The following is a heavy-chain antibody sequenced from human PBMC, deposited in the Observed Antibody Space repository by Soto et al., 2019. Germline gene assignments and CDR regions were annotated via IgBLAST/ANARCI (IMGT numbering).Heavy chain of an antibody. CDR3: ATFLRFGAPDWFDP. CDR1: GFTFSSYS. D-gene: IGHD3-3*01. CDR2: ISSSSSYI. Sequence: GGSLRLSSAASGFTFSSYSMNWVRQAPGKGLEWVSSISSSSSYIYYADSVKGRFTISRDNAKNSLYLQMNSLRAEDTAVYYCATFLRFGAPDWFDPWGQGTLVTVSS. J-gene: IGHJ5*02. V-gene: IGHV3-21*01.